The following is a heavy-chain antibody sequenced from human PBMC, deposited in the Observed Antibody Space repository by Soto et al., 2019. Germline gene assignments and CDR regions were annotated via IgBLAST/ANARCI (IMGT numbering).Heavy chain of an antibody. CDR3: ARYNSYAIDH. V-gene: IGHV4-59*01. J-gene: IGHJ4*02. Sequence: KPSETLSLTCTVSGTSISSYYWSWIRQPPGKGLEWIANIHYSGTTNYNPSLASRVTLSVDTSKNQFSLKMTSVTAADRATYFCARYNSYAIDHWGQGALVTVSS. D-gene: IGHD2-8*01. CDR1: GTSISSYY. CDR2: IHYSGTT.